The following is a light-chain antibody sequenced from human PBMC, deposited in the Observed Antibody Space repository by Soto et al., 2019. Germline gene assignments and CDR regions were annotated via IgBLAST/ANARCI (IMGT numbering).Light chain of an antibody. CDR1: SSDVGGYNY. Sequence: QSVLAQPASVSGSPGQSTIISCTGTSSDVGGYNYVSWYQQHPGKAPKFLIYEVDNRASGVSDRFSGSKSGNTASLTISGLQAEDEADYYCAAWDDRLSGLVFGRGTKLTVL. CDR2: EVD. J-gene: IGLJ2*01. CDR3: AAWDDRLSGLV. V-gene: IGLV2-14*01.